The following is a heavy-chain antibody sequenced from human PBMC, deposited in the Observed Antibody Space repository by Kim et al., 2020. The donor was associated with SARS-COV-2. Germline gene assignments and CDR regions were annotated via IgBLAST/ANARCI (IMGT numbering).Heavy chain of an antibody. D-gene: IGHD6-19*01. V-gene: IGHV3-7*01. Sequence: GGSLRLSCEASGFIFSSFWMRWVRQAPGKGLEWVANIKQDGNEKHYVDSVRGRFTISRDNAKNSVYLQMNRLRAEDLAVYYCARGSSGNGWFFDYWGQGTLVTVSS. CDR1: GFIFSSFW. CDR3: ARGSSGNGWFFDY. CDR2: IKQDGNEK. J-gene: IGHJ4*02.